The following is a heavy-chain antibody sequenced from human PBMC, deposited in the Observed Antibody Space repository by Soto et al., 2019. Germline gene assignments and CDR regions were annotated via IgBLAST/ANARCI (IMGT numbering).Heavy chain of an antibody. D-gene: IGHD3-10*01. CDR3: VRNWRYYGGDYYYGMDA. Sequence: ITLKESGPTLVKPTQTLTLTCTFSGFSVNTGGVGVGWVRQPRGKAMEWLALIYWDDDERYRPSLRSRLNITKDTINNQVVLTMTNMDPEDTAKYYCVRNWRYYGGDYYYGMDAWGQGTTVTVSS. CDR2: IYWDDDE. J-gene: IGHJ6*02. CDR1: GFSVNTGGVG. V-gene: IGHV2-5*02.